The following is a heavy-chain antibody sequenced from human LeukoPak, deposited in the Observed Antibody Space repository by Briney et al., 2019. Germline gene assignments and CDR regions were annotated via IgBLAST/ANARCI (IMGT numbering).Heavy chain of an antibody. CDR1: GYAFTSYG. D-gene: IGHD6-13*01. Sequence: ASVKVSCKASGYAFTSYGISWVRQAPGQGLEWMGWISAYNGNTNYAQKLQGRVTMTTDTSTSTAYMELRSLRSDDTAVYYCATSSSWFDAFDIWGQGTMVTVSS. CDR2: ISAYNGNT. J-gene: IGHJ3*02. CDR3: ATSSSWFDAFDI. V-gene: IGHV1-18*01.